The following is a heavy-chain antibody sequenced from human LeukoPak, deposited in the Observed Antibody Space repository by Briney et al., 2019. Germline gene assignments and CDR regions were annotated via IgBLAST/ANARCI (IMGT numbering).Heavy chain of an antibody. V-gene: IGHV4-34*01. CDR3: ARRGYYYDSSGYYYFDY. Sequence: PSETLSLTCAVYGGSFSGYYWSWIRQPPGKGLEWIGEINHSGSTNYNPSLKSRVTISVDTSKNQFSLKLSSVTAADTAVYYCARRGYYYDSSGYYYFDYWGQGTLVTVSS. D-gene: IGHD3-22*01. CDR2: INHSGST. J-gene: IGHJ4*02. CDR1: GGSFSGYY.